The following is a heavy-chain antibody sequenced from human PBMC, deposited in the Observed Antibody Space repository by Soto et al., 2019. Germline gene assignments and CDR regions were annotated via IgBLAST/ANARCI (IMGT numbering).Heavy chain of an antibody. Sequence: PSETLSLTCAVPGYSIAGGYYWAWIRQSPGKGLEWIGSIYHAGSVYYNPSLNSRVAVSLDTSKNHSSLKLTSVTAADTAVYYGARTFDYYGMDVWGQGTTVTVSS. CDR1: GYSIAGGYY. J-gene: IGHJ6*02. CDR2: IYHAGSV. V-gene: IGHV4-38-2*01. CDR3: ARTFDYYGMDV.